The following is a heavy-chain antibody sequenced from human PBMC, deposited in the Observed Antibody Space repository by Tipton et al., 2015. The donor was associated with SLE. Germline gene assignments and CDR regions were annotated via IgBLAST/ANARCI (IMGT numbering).Heavy chain of an antibody. CDR2: IYYSGST. CDR1: GGSISSGGYY. Sequence: TLSLTCTVSGGSISSGGYYWSWIRPHPGKGLEWIGYIYYSGSTYYNPSLKSRVTISVDTSKNQFSLKLSAVTAADTAVYFCAREGEVTTSPYYFDYWGQGTLVTVSS. J-gene: IGHJ4*02. V-gene: IGHV4-31*03. D-gene: IGHD4-17*01. CDR3: AREGEVTTSPYYFDY.